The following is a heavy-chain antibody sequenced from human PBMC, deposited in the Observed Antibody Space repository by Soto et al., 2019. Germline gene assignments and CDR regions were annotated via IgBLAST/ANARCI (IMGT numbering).Heavy chain of an antibody. CDR1: GGSFSGYY. CDR2: INHGGST. V-gene: IGHV4-34*01. J-gene: IGHJ4*02. D-gene: IGHD2-15*01. CDR3: AREYCSGGSCHVYFDS. Sequence: SETLSLTCAVYGGSFSGYYWSWIRQPPGKGLEWIGEINHGGSTNYSPSLKSRLSISVDTSKNQFPLKLSSATAADTAVYYCAREYCSGGSCHVYFDSWGQGTLVTVSS.